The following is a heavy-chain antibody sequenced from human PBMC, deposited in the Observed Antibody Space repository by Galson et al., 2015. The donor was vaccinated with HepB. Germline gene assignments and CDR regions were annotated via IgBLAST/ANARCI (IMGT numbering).Heavy chain of an antibody. CDR2: MNPNSGDT. D-gene: IGHD2/OR15-2a*01. CDR1: GYTFTSYA. Sequence: SVKVSCKASGYTFTSYAISWVRQATGQGLEWMGGMNPNSGDTGYALKFQGRVTMTRNTSISTAYMELSSLRSEDTAVYYCARVLRVAVVGNYFPHYWRQGTLVPLSS. V-gene: IGHV1-8*01. J-gene: IGHJ4*02. CDR3: ARVLRVAVVGNYFPHY.